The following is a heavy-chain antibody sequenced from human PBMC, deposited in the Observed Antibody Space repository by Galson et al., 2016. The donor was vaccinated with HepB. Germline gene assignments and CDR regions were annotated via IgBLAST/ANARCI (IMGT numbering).Heavy chain of an antibody. CDR1: GFTLESYG. D-gene: IGHD3-16*02. CDR2: SSQDESNE. CDR3: TATNDYAWGSYRAPFDY. V-gene: IGHV3-30*03. Sequence: SLRLSCAASGFTLESYGMHWVRQAPGKGLEWVAASSQDESNEYSADSVKGRFTISRDNSKNTLYLQMNSLRAEDSAVYYCTATNDYAWGSYRAPFDYWGQGTLVTVSS. J-gene: IGHJ4*02.